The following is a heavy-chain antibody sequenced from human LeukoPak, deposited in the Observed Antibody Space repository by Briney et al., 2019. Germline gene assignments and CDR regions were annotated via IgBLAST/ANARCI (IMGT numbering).Heavy chain of an antibody. CDR3: ARARYGDYRFDY. CDR1: GYTFTSYD. V-gene: IGHV1-8*01. Sequence: ASVKVSCKASGYTFTSYDINWVRQDTGQGLEWMGWMNPNSANTGYTQKFQGRVTMTRNTSISTAYMELSSLRSEDTAVYYCARARYGDYRFDYWGQGTLVTVSS. J-gene: IGHJ4*02. CDR2: MNPNSANT. D-gene: IGHD4-17*01.